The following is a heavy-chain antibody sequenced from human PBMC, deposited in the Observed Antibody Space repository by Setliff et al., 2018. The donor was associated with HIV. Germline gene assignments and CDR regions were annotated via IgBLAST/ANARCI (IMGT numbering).Heavy chain of an antibody. V-gene: IGHV4-4*07. Sequence: SETLSLTCTVSGGSIVRYYWTWIRQPPGKGLEWIGRIYASGSTNYNPSLKSRVTMSVDTSKNHFSLKLSSVTAADTAVFYCARGREWTHLDYWGQGTLVTVSS. CDR1: GGSIVRYY. CDR2: IYASGST. CDR3: ARGREWTHLDY. D-gene: IGHD3-3*01. J-gene: IGHJ4*02.